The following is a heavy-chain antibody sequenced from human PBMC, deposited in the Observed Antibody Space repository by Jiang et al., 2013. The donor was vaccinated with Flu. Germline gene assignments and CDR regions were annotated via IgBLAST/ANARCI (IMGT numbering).Heavy chain of an antibody. J-gene: IGHJ4*02. V-gene: IGHV3-30-3*01. CDR2: ISDDGYNK. CDR1: GFTFSSYA. D-gene: IGHD5-18*01. CDR3: AREGRLQLWLREFDC. Sequence: QLVESGGGVVQPGRSLRLSCAASGFTFSSYAMQWVRQGPGKGLEWVAVISDDGYNKYYADSVKGRFTISRDNSKNTLYLQMNSLRAEDTAVYYCAREGRLQLWLREFDCWGQGTLVTVSS.